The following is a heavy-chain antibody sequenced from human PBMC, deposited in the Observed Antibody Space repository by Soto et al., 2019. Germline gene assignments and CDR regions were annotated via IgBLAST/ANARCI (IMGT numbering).Heavy chain of an antibody. Sequence: QVQLVQSGAEVKKPGSSAKVSCKASGGTFSSYAISWVRQAPGQGLEWMGGIIPIFGTANYAQKFQGRVTITGDESTSTAYMELSSLRSEDTAVYYCARSIVVVPAAMPLYYYYYGMDVWGQGTTVTVSS. CDR3: ARSIVVVPAAMPLYYYYYGMDV. CDR2: IIPIFGTA. D-gene: IGHD2-2*01. V-gene: IGHV1-69*01. CDR1: GGTFSSYA. J-gene: IGHJ6*02.